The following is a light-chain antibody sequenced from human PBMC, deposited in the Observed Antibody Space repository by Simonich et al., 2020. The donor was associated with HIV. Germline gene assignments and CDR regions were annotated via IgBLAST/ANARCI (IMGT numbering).Light chain of an antibody. Sequence: DIQMTQSPSTLSASVGDRVTITCRDSQSISSWLAWYQQKPGKAPKLLIYKASSLESGVPSRFRGSGSGTEFTLTISSLQPDDFATYYCQQYNSYPYTFGQGTKLEIK. CDR3: QQYNSYPYT. CDR1: QSISSW. J-gene: IGKJ2*01. CDR2: KAS. V-gene: IGKV1-5*03.